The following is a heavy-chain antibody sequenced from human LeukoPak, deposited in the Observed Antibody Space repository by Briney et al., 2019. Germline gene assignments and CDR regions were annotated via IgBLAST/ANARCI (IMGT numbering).Heavy chain of an antibody. CDR2: IKQDGTEK. J-gene: IGHJ4*02. CDR3: TRGRYIYY. CDR1: GFTFSGYW. Sequence: GGTLRLSCAASGFTFSGYWMTWVRQAPGKGLEWVANIKQDGTEKYYVDTVKCRFSISRDNAKNSLYLQMNSLRDEDTAVYYCTRGRYIYYWGQGTLVTVSS. V-gene: IGHV3-7*01. D-gene: IGHD2-2*02.